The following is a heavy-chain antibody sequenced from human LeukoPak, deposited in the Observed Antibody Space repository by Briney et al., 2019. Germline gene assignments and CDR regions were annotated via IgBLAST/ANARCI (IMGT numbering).Heavy chain of an antibody. D-gene: IGHD6-19*01. Sequence: GGSLRLSCAVSGFTFDDYAMHWVRQAPGKGLEWVSGISWNSGSIDYADSVEGRFTISRDNAKNSLYLQMNSLRAEDTALYYCAKGASIAVAGTLDYWGQGTLVTVSS. J-gene: IGHJ4*02. CDR3: AKGASIAVAGTLDY. CDR1: GFTFDDYA. V-gene: IGHV3-9*01. CDR2: ISWNSGSI.